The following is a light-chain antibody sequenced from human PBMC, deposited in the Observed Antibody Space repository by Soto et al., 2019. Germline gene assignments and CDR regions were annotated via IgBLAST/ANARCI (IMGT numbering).Light chain of an antibody. CDR1: SGSIASSF. V-gene: IGLV6-57*01. Sequence: NFMLTQPHSVSESPGKTVTISCTRSSGSIASSFVQWYQQRPGSSPTIVISQDKQRPSGVPDRFSGSIDSSSNSASLTIAGLKTEDEADYYCHSYDDKNQVFGGGTKVTVL. CDR2: QDK. J-gene: IGLJ2*01. CDR3: HSYDDKNQV.